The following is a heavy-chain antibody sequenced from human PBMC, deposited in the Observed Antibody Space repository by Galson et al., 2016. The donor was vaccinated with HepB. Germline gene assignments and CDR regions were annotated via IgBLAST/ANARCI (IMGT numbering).Heavy chain of an antibody. V-gene: IGHV3-7*03. CDR2: IKPDGSEK. D-gene: IGHD3-22*01. CDR3: AQYYYDSSGYVEYFQN. Sequence: SLRLSCAASGFTFTTYWMSWVRQAPGKGLEWVANIKPDGSEKYYVDSVKGRFTISRDNAKNSLYLQMNSLRAEDTAVYYCAQYYYDSSGYVEYFQNGGQGSRVTVSS. CDR1: GFTFTTYW. J-gene: IGHJ1*01.